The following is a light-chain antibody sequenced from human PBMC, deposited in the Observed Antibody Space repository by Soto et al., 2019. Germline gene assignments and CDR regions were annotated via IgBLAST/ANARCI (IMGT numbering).Light chain of an antibody. CDR1: QTISSY. CDR2: GTS. CDR3: QQSYSVPCT. V-gene: IGKV1-39*01. Sequence: DIQMTQSPSSLSASVGDRVTITCRASQTISSYLNWYQHKTGKAPKVLIYGTSSLQSGVPSRFSGSGSGTDFTLTISSLQPEDFATYYSQQSYSVPCTFGQGTKVDIK. J-gene: IGKJ1*01.